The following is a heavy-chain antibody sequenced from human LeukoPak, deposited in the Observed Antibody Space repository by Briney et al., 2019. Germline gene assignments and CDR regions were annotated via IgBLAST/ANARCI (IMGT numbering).Heavy chain of an antibody. D-gene: IGHD3-3*01. CDR3: ARPVLRFLEWPQGNWFDP. Sequence: GASVKVSCKASGYTFTSYGISWGRQALGKGLRGGGGIGAYNGNTNYAQKLQGRVTMTTDTSTSTAYMELRSLRSDDTAVYYCARPVLRFLEWPQGNWFDPWGQGTLVTVSS. J-gene: IGHJ5*02. CDR2: IGAYNGNT. CDR1: GYTFTSYG. V-gene: IGHV1-18*01.